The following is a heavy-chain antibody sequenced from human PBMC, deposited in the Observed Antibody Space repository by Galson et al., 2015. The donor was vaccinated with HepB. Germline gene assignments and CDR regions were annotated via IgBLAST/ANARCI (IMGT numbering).Heavy chain of an antibody. D-gene: IGHD2-15*01. Sequence: SLRLSCAASGFTFSSYAMHWVRQAPGKGLEWVAVISYDGSNKYYADSVKGRFTISRDNSKNTLYLQMNSLRAEDTAVYYCARALFSSYIVVVVAAHDAFDIWGQGTMVTVSS. CDR2: ISYDGSNK. J-gene: IGHJ3*02. CDR3: ARALFSSYIVVVVAAHDAFDI. CDR1: GFTFSSYA. V-gene: IGHV3-30*04.